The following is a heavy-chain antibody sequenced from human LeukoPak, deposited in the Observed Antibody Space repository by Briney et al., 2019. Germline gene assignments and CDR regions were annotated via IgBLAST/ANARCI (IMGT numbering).Heavy chain of an antibody. CDR2: ISGSGGST. D-gene: IGHD3-3*01. CDR1: GFTISSYA. V-gene: IGHV3-23*01. CDR3: AKDYDFWSGTATDAFDI. Sequence: GGSLRLSCAASGFTISSYAMSWVRQAPGKGLEWVSAISGSGGSTYYADSVKGRFTISRDNSKNTLYLQMNSLRAEDTAVYYCAKDYDFWSGTATDAFDIWGQGTMVTVSS. J-gene: IGHJ3*02.